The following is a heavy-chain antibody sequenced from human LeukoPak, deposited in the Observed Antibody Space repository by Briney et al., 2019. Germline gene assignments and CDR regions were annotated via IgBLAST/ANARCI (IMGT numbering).Heavy chain of an antibody. J-gene: IGHJ4*02. D-gene: IGHD3-10*01. CDR2: IIPIFGTA. V-gene: IGHV1-69*13. Sequence: SVKVSCKASGGTFISYAISWVRQAPGQGLEWMGGIIPIFGTANYAQKFQGRVTITADESTSTAYMELSSLRSEDTAVYYCAREVRGVISFDDYWGQGTLVTVSS. CDR3: AREVRGVISFDDY. CDR1: GGTFISYA.